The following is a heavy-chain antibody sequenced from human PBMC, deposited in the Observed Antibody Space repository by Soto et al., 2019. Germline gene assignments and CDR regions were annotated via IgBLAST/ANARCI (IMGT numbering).Heavy chain of an antibody. CDR1: GFTFSSYD. CDR2: IGTAGDT. J-gene: IGHJ4*02. Sequence: EVQLVESGGGLVQPGGSLRLSCAASGFTFSSYDMHWVRQATGKGLEWVSAIGTAGDTYYPGSVKGRFTISRENAKNSLYLQMNSLRAGDTAVYYCARGGREDTAMVYYFDYWGQGTLVTVSS. CDR3: ARGGREDTAMVYYFDY. V-gene: IGHV3-13*04. D-gene: IGHD5-18*01.